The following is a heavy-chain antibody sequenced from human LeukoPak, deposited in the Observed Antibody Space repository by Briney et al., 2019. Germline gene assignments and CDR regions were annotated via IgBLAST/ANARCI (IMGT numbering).Heavy chain of an antibody. D-gene: IGHD5-18*01. CDR2: INHSGST. CDR1: GGSFSGYY. V-gene: IGHV4-34*01. Sequence: SETLSLTCAVYGGSFSGYYWSWIRQPPGKGLEWIGEINHSGSTNYNPSLKSRVTISVDTSKNQFSLKLSSVTAADTAVYYCARDEGYSYGFDYWGQGTLVTVSS. CDR3: ARDEGYSYGFDY. J-gene: IGHJ4*02.